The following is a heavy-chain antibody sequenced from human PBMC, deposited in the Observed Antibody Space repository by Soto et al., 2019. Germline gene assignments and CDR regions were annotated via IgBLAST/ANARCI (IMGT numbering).Heavy chain of an antibody. Sequence: GESLKISCKGSGYSFTSYWIGWVRQMPGKGLEWMGIIYPGDSDTRYSPSFQGQVTISADKSISTAYLQWSSLKASDTAMYYCARQQGIAADYYYYGMDVWGQGTTVTVSS. V-gene: IGHV5-51*01. CDR3: ARQQGIAADYYYYGMDV. CDR2: IYPGDSDT. CDR1: GYSFTSYW. D-gene: IGHD6-13*01. J-gene: IGHJ6*02.